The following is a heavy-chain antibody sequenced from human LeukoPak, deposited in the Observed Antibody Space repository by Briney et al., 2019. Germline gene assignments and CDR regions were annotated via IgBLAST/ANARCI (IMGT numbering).Heavy chain of an antibody. CDR2: ISYDGSNK. V-gene: IGHV3-30*18. CDR1: GFTFSSYG. CDR3: TKDFEGSLDP. D-gene: IGHD1-26*01. Sequence: GRSLRLSCAASGFTFSSYGMRWVRQAPGKGLEWVAVISYDGSNKYYADSVKGRFTISRDTSKNTLFLQMNSLRVEDTAIYYCTKDFEGSLDPWGQGTLVTVSS. J-gene: IGHJ5*02.